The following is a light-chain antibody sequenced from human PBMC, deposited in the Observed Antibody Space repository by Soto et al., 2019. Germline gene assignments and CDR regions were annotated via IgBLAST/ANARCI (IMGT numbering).Light chain of an antibody. J-gene: IGKJ1*01. CDR1: QSISSW. CDR3: QQYNSYSYWT. V-gene: IGKV1-5*01. Sequence: DIQMTQSPSTLSASVGDRVTITCRASQSISSWLAWYQQKPGKAPKLLIYDASSLESGVPSRFSGSGSGTEFTLTISSLQPDDFATYYCQQYNSYSYWTSGQGTMADVK. CDR2: DAS.